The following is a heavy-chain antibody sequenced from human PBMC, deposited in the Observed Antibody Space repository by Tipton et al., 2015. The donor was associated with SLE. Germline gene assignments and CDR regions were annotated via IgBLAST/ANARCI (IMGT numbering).Heavy chain of an antibody. CDR2: IFSGGST. J-gene: IGHJ6*03. Sequence: GSLRLSCAASGFTVSSNYMSWVRRAPGKGLEWVSVIFSGGSTYYADSVKGRFTISRDNSKNTLYLQMNSLRDEDTAVYYCARGPYDYRNTDNYFYNYYMDVWGKGTTVTVSS. CDR1: GFTVSSNY. CDR3: ARGPYDYRNTDNYFYNYYMDV. D-gene: IGHD3-16*01. V-gene: IGHV3-53*01.